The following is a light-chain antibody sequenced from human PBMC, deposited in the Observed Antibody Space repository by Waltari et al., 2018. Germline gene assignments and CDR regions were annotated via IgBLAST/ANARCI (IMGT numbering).Light chain of an antibody. CDR3: QQDNSYSGT. CDR1: QSISSW. Sequence: DIQMTQSPSTLSASVGDRVTITCRASQSISSWLAWYQQKPGKAPKLLIYKASSLESGVPSRFSVSGAGTECTLTISSLQPDDFATYYCQQDNSYSGTFGQGTKLEIK. CDR2: KAS. V-gene: IGKV1-5*03. J-gene: IGKJ2*02.